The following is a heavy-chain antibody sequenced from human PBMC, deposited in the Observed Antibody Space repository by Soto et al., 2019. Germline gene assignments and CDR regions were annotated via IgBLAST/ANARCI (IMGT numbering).Heavy chain of an antibody. V-gene: IGHV4-4*07. Sequence: SETLSLTCPVSGGSSSIYYLSWIRQPAGKGLEWIGRIYTSGSTNYNPSLKSRVTMSVDTSKNQFSLKLSSVTAADTAVYYCAREGDYYFDYWGQGTLVTVSS. CDR3: AREGDYYFDY. J-gene: IGHJ4*02. D-gene: IGHD2-21*02. CDR2: IYTSGST. CDR1: GGSSSIYY.